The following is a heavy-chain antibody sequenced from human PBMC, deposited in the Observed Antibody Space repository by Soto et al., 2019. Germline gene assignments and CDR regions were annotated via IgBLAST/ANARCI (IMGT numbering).Heavy chain of an antibody. Sequence: SETLSLTCTVSCGSISSYYWSWIRQPPGKGLEWIGYIYYSGSTNYNPSLKSRVTISVDTSKNQFSLKLRSVTAADTAVYYCASQRTYYYDSSGYLDFDYWGQGTLVNVSS. CDR3: ASQRTYYYDSSGYLDFDY. CDR2: IYYSGST. J-gene: IGHJ4*02. CDR1: CGSISSYY. V-gene: IGHV4-59*08. D-gene: IGHD3-22*01.